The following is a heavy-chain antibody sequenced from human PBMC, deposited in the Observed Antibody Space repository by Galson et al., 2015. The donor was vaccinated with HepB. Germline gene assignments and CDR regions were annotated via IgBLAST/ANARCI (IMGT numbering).Heavy chain of an antibody. CDR1: GFTSCSYG. V-gene: IGHV3-33*01. J-gene: IGHJ4*02. Sequence: LRISCAASGFTSCSYGMHWVRQAAGKGLEWVAVIWYDGSNKYYADSVKGRFTISTDNSKNTLYLQMNSLRAEDTAVYYYASVADVRYGPLDYWGQGTLVTVSS. D-gene: IGHD4-17*01. CDR3: ASVADVRYGPLDY. CDR2: IWYDGSNK.